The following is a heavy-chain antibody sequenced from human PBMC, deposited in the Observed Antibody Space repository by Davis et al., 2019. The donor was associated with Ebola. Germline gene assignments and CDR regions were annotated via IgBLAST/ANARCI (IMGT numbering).Heavy chain of an antibody. J-gene: IGHJ3*02. Sequence: GESLKISCAASGFTFRSYDMHWVRQATGKGLEWVSAIGAAGDTYYPGSVQGRFTISRENAKNSLYLQMNSLTAGDTAVYYCARALFGASAFDIWGQGTMVTVSS. D-gene: IGHD2-21*01. CDR2: IGAAGDT. CDR3: ARALFGASAFDI. V-gene: IGHV3-13*01. CDR1: GFTFRSYD.